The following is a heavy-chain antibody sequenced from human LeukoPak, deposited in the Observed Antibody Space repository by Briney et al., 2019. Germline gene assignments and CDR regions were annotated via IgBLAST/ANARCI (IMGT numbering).Heavy chain of an antibody. V-gene: IGHV3-21*01. CDR2: ISSSSSYI. Sequence: GGSLRLSCAASGFTFSSYSMNWVRQAPGKGLEWVSSISSSSSYIYYADSVKGRFTISRDNAKNSLYLQMNSLRAEDTAVYYCARDLRILEWLSTNWGQGTLVTASS. CDR3: ARDLRILEWLSTN. CDR1: GFTFSSYS. J-gene: IGHJ4*02. D-gene: IGHD3-3*01.